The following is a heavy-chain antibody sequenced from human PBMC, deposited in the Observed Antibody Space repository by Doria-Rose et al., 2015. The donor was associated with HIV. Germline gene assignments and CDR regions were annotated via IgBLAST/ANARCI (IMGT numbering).Heavy chain of an antibody. D-gene: IGHD3-10*01. CDR3: ATGVTLDY. Sequence: VQLVQSGRGLVRPGGSLRLSCATSGFTFSSHRINWVRQAPGKGLEWVSSISSASAYINYADSERGRFTISRDNARNSLYLQMDSLRAEDTAIYYCATGVTLDYWGQGTLVTVSS. CDR1: GFTFSSHR. V-gene: IGHV3-21*01. J-gene: IGHJ4*02. CDR2: ISSASAYI.